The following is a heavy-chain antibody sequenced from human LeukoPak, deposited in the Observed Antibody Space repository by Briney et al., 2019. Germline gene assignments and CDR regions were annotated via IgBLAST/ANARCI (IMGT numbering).Heavy chain of an antibody. D-gene: IGHD6-19*01. CDR2: ISFDGSNK. Sequence: GGSLRLSCAASGFTFSSYDIHWVRQAPGKGLEWVAVISFDGSNKYFADSVKGRFTISRDNSKNMLYLQMNSLRAEDTAVYYCAKDATSGYSTGWYFDYWGQGTLVTVSS. CDR1: GFTFSSYD. J-gene: IGHJ4*02. CDR3: AKDATSGYSTGWYFDY. V-gene: IGHV3-30*18.